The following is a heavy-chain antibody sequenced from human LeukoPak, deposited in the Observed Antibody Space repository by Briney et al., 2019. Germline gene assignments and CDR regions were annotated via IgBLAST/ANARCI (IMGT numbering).Heavy chain of an antibody. CDR3: ARDRQPFGSGSLNWFGP. V-gene: IGHV3-21*01. Sequence: PGGSLRLSCVASGFTFSSYTMSWVRQAPGKGLEWVSSISDTGTYIYYADSMKGRITVSRDNAKNSVYLQMNTLRAEDTAVYYCARDRQPFGSGSLNWFGPWGQGTLVTVSS. D-gene: IGHD3-10*01. CDR2: ISDTGTYI. CDR1: GFTFSSYT. J-gene: IGHJ5*02.